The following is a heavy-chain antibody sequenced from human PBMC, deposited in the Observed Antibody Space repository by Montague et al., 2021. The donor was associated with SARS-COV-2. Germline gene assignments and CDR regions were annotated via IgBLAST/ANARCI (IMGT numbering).Heavy chain of an antibody. CDR2: INHRGST. CDR1: GGSFSDYS. Sequence: SETLSLTCAVYGGSFSDYSWTWIRQPPGKGLEWIGEINHRGSTNYNPSLKSRVTISVDTSKNQFSLKMTSVTAADTAAYYCARGRQHINMVVVVVTGGEYYFDFWGQGTLVAVSS. V-gene: IGHV4-34*01. CDR3: ARGRQHINMVVVVVTGGEYYFDF. J-gene: IGHJ4*02. D-gene: IGHD3-22*01.